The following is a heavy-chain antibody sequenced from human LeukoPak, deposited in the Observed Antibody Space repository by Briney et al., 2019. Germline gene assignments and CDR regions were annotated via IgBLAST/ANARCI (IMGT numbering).Heavy chain of an antibody. CDR1: GYTFSGYY. CDR3: ARDGDNWNDLWFDP. V-gene: IGHV1-2*02. J-gene: IGHJ5*02. D-gene: IGHD1-1*01. Sequence: ASVKVSCKASGYTFSGYYMHWVRQAPGQGLEWMGWINPNSGGTNYAQKFQGRVTMTRDTSISTAYMELSRLRSDDTAVYYCARDGDNWNDLWFDPWGQGTLVTVSS. CDR2: INPNSGGT.